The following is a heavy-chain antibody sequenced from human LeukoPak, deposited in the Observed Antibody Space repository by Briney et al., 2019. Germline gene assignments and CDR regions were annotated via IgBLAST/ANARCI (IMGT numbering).Heavy chain of an antibody. V-gene: IGHV4-30-4*08. CDR2: IYYSGST. Sequence: PSETLSLTCTVSGGSISSGDYYWSWIRQPPGKGLEWIGYIYYSGSTYYNPSLKSRVTISVDTSKNQFSLKLSSVTAADTAVYYCARAMVRGVHHPGAFDIWGQGTMVTVSS. CDR3: ARAMVRGVHHPGAFDI. CDR1: GGSISSGDYY. J-gene: IGHJ3*02. D-gene: IGHD3-10*01.